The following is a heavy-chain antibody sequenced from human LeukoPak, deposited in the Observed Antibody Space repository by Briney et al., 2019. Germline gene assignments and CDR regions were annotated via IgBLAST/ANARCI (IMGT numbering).Heavy chain of an antibody. CDR2: IYYSGST. CDR1: GGSLSSSSYY. CDR3: ARSQEDILTGYYLLVYFDY. Sequence: SETLSLTCTVSGGSLSSSSYYWRWLRQPPGKGLEWIGSIYYSGSTYYNPSLKSRVTISVDTSKNQFSLKLSSVTAADTAVYYCARSQEDILTGYYLLVYFDYWGQGTLVTVSS. D-gene: IGHD3-9*01. V-gene: IGHV4-39*01. J-gene: IGHJ4*02.